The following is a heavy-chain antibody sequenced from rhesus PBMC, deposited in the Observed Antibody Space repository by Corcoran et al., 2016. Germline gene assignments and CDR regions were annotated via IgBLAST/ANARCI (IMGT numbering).Heavy chain of an antibody. J-gene: IGHJ3*01. CDR1: GGSISSSY. Sequence: QLQLQESGPGLVKPSETLSVTCAVSGGSISSSYWSWIRQAPGKGREWIGYIHRSGSSPNDNPARKSRVTLSVDTSKTQLSLKLRSVTAADTAVYYCASYESGYYEDAFEFWGQGLRVTVSS. CDR2: IHRSGSSP. CDR3: ASYESGYYEDAFEF. V-gene: IGHV4-169*02. D-gene: IGHD3-28*01.